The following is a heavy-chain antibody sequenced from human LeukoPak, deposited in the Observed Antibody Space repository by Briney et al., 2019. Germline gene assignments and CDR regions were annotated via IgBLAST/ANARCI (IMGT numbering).Heavy chain of an antibody. J-gene: IGHJ5*02. CDR1: GASISSFY. CDR3: ARDRGYCSGGSCYFRKWFDP. Sequence: PSRTLSLTCTVSGASISSFYWSWIRQPPGKGLEWIGFIYDSGSTDYNPSLKSRVTISADTSKRQFSLKLTSVTAADTAVYYCARDRGYCSGGSCYFRKWFDPWGQGTLVTVSS. D-gene: IGHD2-15*01. CDR2: IYDSGST. V-gene: IGHV4-59*01.